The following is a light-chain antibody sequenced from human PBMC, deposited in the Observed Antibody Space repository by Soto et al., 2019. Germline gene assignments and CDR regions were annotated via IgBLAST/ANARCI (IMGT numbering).Light chain of an antibody. Sequence: QAVVTQPPSASGTPGQRVTISCSGSSSNIGSNYVYWYQQLPGTAPKLLIYRNNQRPSGVPDRFSGSKSGTSASLAISGLRSEDEADYYCAAWDDSLSGRFFGTGTKVTVL. J-gene: IGLJ1*01. CDR1: SSNIGSNY. CDR3: AAWDDSLSGRF. CDR2: RNN. V-gene: IGLV1-47*01.